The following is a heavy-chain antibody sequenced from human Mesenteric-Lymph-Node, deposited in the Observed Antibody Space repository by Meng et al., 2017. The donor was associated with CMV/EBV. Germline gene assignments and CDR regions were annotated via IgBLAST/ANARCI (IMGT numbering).Heavy chain of an antibody. CDR1: AFTFSTYA. D-gene: IGHD6-6*01. CDR2: ISYDGSNK. Sequence: GESLKISCAASAFTFSTYAMHWVRQAPGKGLEWVAFISYDGSNKFYADSVMGRFTISRDNSDNTLSLQMSSLRADDTGVYYCARATAPRPAFYYYGVDVWGQGTTVTVSS. J-gene: IGHJ6*02. V-gene: IGHV3-30*04. CDR3: ARATAPRPAFYYYGVDV.